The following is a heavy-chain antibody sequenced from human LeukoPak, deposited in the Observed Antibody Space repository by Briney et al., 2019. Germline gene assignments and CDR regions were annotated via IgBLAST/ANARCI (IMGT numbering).Heavy chain of an antibody. CDR3: ARGRQWLPNDAFDI. D-gene: IGHD6-19*01. J-gene: IGHJ3*02. V-gene: IGHV3-21*01. CDR2: ISSSSSYI. Sequence: PSETLSLTCTVSGGSISSSSYYWGWIRQPPGKGLEWVSSISSSSSYIYYADSVKGRFTISRDNAKNSLYLQMNSLRAEDTAVYYCARGRQWLPNDAFDIWGQGTMVTVSS. CDR1: GGSISSSS.